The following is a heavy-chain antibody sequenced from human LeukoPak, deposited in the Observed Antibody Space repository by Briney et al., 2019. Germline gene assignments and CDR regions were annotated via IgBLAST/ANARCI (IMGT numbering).Heavy chain of an antibody. CDR2: FDPEDGET. V-gene: IGHV1-24*01. CDR1: GYTLTELS. J-gene: IGHJ4*02. CDR3: ATDIAGETLDCSSTSCYVVDY. Sequence: ASVKVSCKVSGYTLTELSMHWVRQAPGKGLEWMGGFDPEDGETIYAQKFQGRVTMTEDTSTDTAYMELSSLRSEDTAVYYCATDIAGETLDCSSTSCYVVDYWGQGTLVTVSS. D-gene: IGHD2-2*01.